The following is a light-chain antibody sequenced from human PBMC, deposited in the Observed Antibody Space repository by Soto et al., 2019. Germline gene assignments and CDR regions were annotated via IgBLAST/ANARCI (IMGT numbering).Light chain of an antibody. CDR2: DAS. J-gene: IGKJ4*01. Sequence: EIVLTQSPATLSLSPGERATLSCRASQSVSSYSAWYQQKPGQAPRLLIYDASNRATGIPARFSGSGSGTDFTLTISSLEPEDFAVYYCQQRSNWPLTFGGGTKWIS. CDR3: QQRSNWPLT. V-gene: IGKV3-11*01. CDR1: QSVSSY.